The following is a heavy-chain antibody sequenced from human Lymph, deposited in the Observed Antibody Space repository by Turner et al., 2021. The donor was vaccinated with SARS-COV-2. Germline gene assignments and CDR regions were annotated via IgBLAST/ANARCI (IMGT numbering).Heavy chain of an antibody. D-gene: IGHD2-21*02. V-gene: IGHV4-59*01. CDR2: IFYRGST. CDR3: ARQTVNNWVDP. J-gene: IGHJ5*02. Sequence: QVQLQESGPRLVKPLETLSLTCTVSGGSMNNNYWSWIRQPPGKRLEWIGFIFYRGSTNYNPSLKSRVTISVDTSENQFSLKLTSVTAEDTAIYYCARQTVNNWVDPWGQGTLVTVSS. CDR1: GGSMNNNY.